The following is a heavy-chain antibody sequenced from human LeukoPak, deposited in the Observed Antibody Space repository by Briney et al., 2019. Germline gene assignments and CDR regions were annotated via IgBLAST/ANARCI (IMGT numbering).Heavy chain of an antibody. Sequence: SETLSLTCTVSGGSLSSSSYYWDWIRQPPGKGLEWIGSIYYSGTTYYNPSLKSRVTISVDTSKNQFSLRLSSLTAADTAVYYCATKRWLQPFDYWGQGTLVIVSS. D-gene: IGHD5-24*01. V-gene: IGHV4-39*01. J-gene: IGHJ4*02. CDR3: ATKRWLQPFDY. CDR2: IYYSGTT. CDR1: GGSLSSSSYY.